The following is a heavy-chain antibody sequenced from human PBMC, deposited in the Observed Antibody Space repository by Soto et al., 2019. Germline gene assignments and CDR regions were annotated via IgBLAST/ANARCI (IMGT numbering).Heavy chain of an antibody. CDR1: GDTLTDLS. D-gene: IGHD2-2*01. J-gene: IGHJ5*02. V-gene: IGHV1-24*01. CDR2: FDFEDDEA. Sequence: ASVKVSCKISGDTLTDLSSHWVRQAPGKGLEWMGGFDFEDDEAIFAQKFQRRLTMTEDTSTGTAYMEQSSMRSEYTAVYYCAEAGYRNWFDTWGQGTLVTVSS. CDR3: AEAGYRNWFDT.